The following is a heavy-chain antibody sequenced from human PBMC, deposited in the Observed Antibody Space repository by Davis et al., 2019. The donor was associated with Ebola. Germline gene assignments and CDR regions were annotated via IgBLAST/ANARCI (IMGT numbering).Heavy chain of an antibody. D-gene: IGHD3-22*01. V-gene: IGHV3-21*01. J-gene: IGHJ3*02. CDR2: ISSSSSYI. CDR3: ARDELKYYYDSSGYGTADAFDI. Sequence: PGGSLRLSCAASGFTFSSYSMNWVRQAPGKGLEWVSSISSSSSYIYYADSAKGRFTIFRDNARNSLYLQMNSLRAEDTAVYYCARDELKYYYDSSGYGTADAFDIWGQGTMVTVSS. CDR1: GFTFSSYS.